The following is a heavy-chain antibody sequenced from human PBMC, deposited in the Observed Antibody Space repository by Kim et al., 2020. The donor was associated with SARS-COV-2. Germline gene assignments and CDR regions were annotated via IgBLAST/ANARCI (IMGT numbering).Heavy chain of an antibody. J-gene: IGHJ6*03. D-gene: IGHD2-2*01. V-gene: IGHV1-18*01. CDR3: ARIVVVPAASHYYYYMDV. CDR1: GYTFTSYG. CDR2: ISAYNGNT. Sequence: ASVKVSCKASGYTFTSYGISWVRQAPGQGLEWMGWISAYNGNTNYAQKLQGRVTMTTDTSTSTAYMELRSLRSDDTAVYYCARIVVVPAASHYYYYMDVWGKGTTVTVSS.